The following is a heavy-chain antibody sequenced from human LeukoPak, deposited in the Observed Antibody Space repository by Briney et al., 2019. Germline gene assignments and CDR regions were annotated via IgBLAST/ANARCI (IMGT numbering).Heavy chain of an antibody. J-gene: IGHJ5*02. CDR1: GGSISSYY. D-gene: IGHD1-1*01. CDR3: ARGGTAGTNLNWFDP. V-gene: IGHV4-59*01. Sequence: SETLSLTCTVSGGSISSYYWSWIRQPPGQGLEWIGYISYSGSTNFNPSLKSRVTISVDTSKNQFSLKLSSVPAADTAVYYCARGGTAGTNLNWFDPWGQGTLVTVSS. CDR2: ISYSGST.